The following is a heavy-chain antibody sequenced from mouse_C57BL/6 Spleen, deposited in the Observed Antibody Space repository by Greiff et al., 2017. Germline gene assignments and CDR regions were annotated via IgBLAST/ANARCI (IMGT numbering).Heavy chain of an antibody. CDR1: GYTFTSYW. D-gene: IGHD3-3*01. Sequence: VQLQQPGAELVRPGSSVKLSCKASGYTFTSYWMDWVKQRPGQGLEWIGNIYPSDSETHYNQKFKDKATLTVDKSSSTAYMQLSSLTSEDSAVYYCARGRGHDYWGQGTTLTVSS. CDR3: ARGRGHDY. CDR2: IYPSDSET. J-gene: IGHJ2*01. V-gene: IGHV1-61*01.